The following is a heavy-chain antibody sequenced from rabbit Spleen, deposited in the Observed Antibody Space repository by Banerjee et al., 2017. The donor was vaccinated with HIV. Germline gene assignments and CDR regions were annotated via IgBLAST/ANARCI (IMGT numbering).Heavy chain of an antibody. CDR2: IYGGDGSST. V-gene: IGHV1S45*01. CDR3: ARDAGRGDYIDGVFNL. J-gene: IGHJ4*01. Sequence: QEQLVESGGDLVQPEGSLTLTCTASGFSFSSSYYMCWVRQAPGKGLEWIACIYGGDGSSTAYANWAKGRFTISRTSSTTVTLRMTSLTAADRATYFCARDAGRGDYIDGVFNLWGPGTLVTVS. D-gene: IGHD8-1*01. CDR1: GFSFSSSYY.